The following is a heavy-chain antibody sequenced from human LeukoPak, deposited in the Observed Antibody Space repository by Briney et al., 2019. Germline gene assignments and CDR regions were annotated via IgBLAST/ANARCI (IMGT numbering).Heavy chain of an antibody. D-gene: IGHD3-10*01. CDR1: GGSIGNNNYY. CDR2: IYYSGNT. J-gene: IGHJ3*02. V-gene: IGHV4-39*07. CDR3: ARSDGYGLVGI. Sequence: SETLSLTCTVSGGSIGNNNYYWGWIRQPPGKGLEWIGSIYYSGNTYYNPSLESRVTISVDTSKNQFSLKLGSVTAADTAVYYCARSDGYGLVGIWGQGTMVTVSS.